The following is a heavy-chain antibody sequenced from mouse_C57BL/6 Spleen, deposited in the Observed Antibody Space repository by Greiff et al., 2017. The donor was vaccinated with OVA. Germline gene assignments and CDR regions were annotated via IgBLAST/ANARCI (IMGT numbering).Heavy chain of an antibody. CDR3: ARGYLPFAY. D-gene: IGHD1-2*01. Sequence: VQLQESGAELVMPGASVKLSCKASGYTFTSYWMHWVKQRPGQGLEWIGEIDPSDSYTNYNQKFKGKSTLTVDKSSSTAYMQLSSLTSEDSAVYYCARGYLPFAYWGQGTLVTVSA. V-gene: IGHV1-69*01. J-gene: IGHJ3*01. CDR1: GYTFTSYW. CDR2: IDPSDSYT.